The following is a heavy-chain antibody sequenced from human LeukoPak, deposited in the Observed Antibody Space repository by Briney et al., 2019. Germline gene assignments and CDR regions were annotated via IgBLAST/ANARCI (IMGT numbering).Heavy chain of an antibody. J-gene: IGHJ4*02. CDR1: GFTFSSYS. Sequence: GGSLRLSCAASGFTFSSYSMNWVRQAPGKGLEWVSSISSSSSYIYYADSVKGRFTISRDNAKNSLYLQMNSLRAEDTAVYYCARDAYDYGGAHSDYWGQGTLVTVSS. D-gene: IGHD4-23*01. V-gene: IGHV3-21*01. CDR3: ARDAYDYGGAHSDY. CDR2: ISSSSSYI.